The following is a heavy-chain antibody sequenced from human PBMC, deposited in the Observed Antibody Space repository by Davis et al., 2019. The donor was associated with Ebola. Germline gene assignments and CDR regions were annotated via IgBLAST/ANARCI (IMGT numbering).Heavy chain of an antibody. V-gene: IGHV3-30*18. CDR2: VSYNGSNK. D-gene: IGHD3-10*01. Sequence: GESLKISCTASGFNFSLYGMHWVRQAPGKGLVWVAVVSYNGSNKYYADSVRGRFTISRDNSKNTLYLQMNTLRPEDTAVYYCANLGSGSHYEDFDYWGQGTLVTVSS. CDR3: ANLGSGSHYEDFDY. CDR1: GFNFSLYG. J-gene: IGHJ4*02.